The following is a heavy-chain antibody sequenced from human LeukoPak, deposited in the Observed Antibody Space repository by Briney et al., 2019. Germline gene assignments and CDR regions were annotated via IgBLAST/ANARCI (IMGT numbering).Heavy chain of an antibody. CDR2: INPNSGGT. CDR3: ASTDYGDDFDY. V-gene: IGHV1-2*06. CDR1: GYTFTIYY. J-gene: IGHJ4*02. Sequence: GASVKVSCKASGYTFTIYYIHWVRQAPGQGLEWMGRINPNSGGTNYAQKFQGRVTMTRDTSISTAYMELSRLRSDDTAVYYCASTDYGDDFDYWGQGTLVTVSS. D-gene: IGHD4-17*01.